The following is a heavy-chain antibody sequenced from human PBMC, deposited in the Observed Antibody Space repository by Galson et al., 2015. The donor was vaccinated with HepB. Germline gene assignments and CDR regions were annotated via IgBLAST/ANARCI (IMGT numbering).Heavy chain of an antibody. V-gene: IGHV3-30-3*01. Sequence: SLRLSCAASGFTFSSYAMHWVRQAPGKGLEWVAVISYDGSNKYYADSVKGRFTISRDNSKNTLYLQMNSLRAEDTAVYYCARNSQWLGAFEIWGQGTMVTVSS. CDR1: GFTFSSYA. J-gene: IGHJ3*02. CDR3: ARNSQWLGAFEI. D-gene: IGHD6-19*01. CDR2: ISYDGSNK.